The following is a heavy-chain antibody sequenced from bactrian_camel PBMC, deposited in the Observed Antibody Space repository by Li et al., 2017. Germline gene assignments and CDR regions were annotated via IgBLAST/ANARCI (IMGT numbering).Heavy chain of an antibody. Sequence: QLVESGGGSVEAGGSLRLACVVSGHAYGGNCLGWFRQRPGKEREGVASIHIQTASESPYYDDSVKGRFTISQDKAKNTVYLHINSLKPEDTAMYYCSADLRIVPGDGYGGDFCFTRLGDTGRKFWGQGTQVTVS. D-gene: IGHD3*01. CDR3: SADLRIVPGDGYGGDFCFTRLGDTGRKF. V-gene: IGHV3S25*01. CDR1: GHAYGGNC. J-gene: IGHJ4*01. CDR2: IHIQTASESP.